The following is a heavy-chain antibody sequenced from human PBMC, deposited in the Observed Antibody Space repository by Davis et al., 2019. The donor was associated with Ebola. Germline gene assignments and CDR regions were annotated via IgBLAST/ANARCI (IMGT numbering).Heavy chain of an antibody. V-gene: IGHV4-59*02. CDR3: ARGGYDFWSGYYTFNWFDP. CDR2: IYYRGST. CDR1: GGSVSNYY. D-gene: IGHD3-3*01. J-gene: IGHJ5*02. Sequence: SETLSLTCTVSGGSVSNYYWSWIRQPPGKGLEWIGYIYYRGSTNYNPSLKSRVTILVDTSKNQFSLKLSSVTAADTAVYYCARGGYDFWSGYYTFNWFDPWGQGTLVTVSS.